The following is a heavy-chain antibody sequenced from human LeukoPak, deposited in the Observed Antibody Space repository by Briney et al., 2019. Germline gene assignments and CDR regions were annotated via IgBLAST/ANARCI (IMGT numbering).Heavy chain of an antibody. CDR1: GGTFSSYG. CDR3: ASSVVTAYYYYMDV. Sequence: SVKVSCKASGGTFSSYGISWVRQAPGQGLEWMGGIIPILGTAIYAQKFQGRVTITADESTTTAYMELSSLRSEDTAVYYCASSVVTAYYYYMDVWGKETTVTISS. CDR2: IIPILGTA. J-gene: IGHJ6*03. V-gene: IGHV1-69*01. D-gene: IGHD2-21*02.